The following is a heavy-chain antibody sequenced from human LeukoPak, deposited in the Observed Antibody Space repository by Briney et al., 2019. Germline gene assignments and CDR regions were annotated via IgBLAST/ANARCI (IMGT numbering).Heavy chain of an antibody. J-gene: IGHJ6*03. Sequence: ASVKVSCKASGYTFTSYYMHWVRQAPGQGLEWMGWMNPNSGNTGYAQKFQGRVTMTRNTSISTAYMELSSLRSEDTAVYYCARGGYYYMDVWGKGTTVTVSS. CDR2: MNPNSGNT. CDR3: ARGGYYYMDV. CDR1: GYTFTSYY. V-gene: IGHV1-8*02.